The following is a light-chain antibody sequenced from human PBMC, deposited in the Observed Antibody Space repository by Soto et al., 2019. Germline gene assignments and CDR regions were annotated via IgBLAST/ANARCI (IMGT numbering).Light chain of an antibody. J-gene: IGLJ2*01. CDR2: DNN. V-gene: IGLV1-51*01. CDR1: SSNIGNNY. CDR3: GTWDSSLSAGV. Sequence: QSVLTQPPSVSAAPGQKVTISCSGSSSNIGNNYVSWYQQLPGTAPKLLIHDNNKRPSGIPDRFSGSKSGTSATLGITGLQTGDEADYYCGTWDSSLSAGVFGGGTKPTVL.